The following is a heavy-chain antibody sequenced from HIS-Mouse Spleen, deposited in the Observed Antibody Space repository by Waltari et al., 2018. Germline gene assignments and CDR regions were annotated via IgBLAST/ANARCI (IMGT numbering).Heavy chain of an antibody. J-gene: IGHJ2*01. CDR2: IYYSGST. Sequence: QLQLQESGPGLVKPSETLSLTGTVSGGSISSRSYYGGWIRQPPGKGLEWIGSIYYSGSTYYNPSLKSRVTISVDTSKNQFSLKLSSVTAADTAVYYCAREIPYSSSWYDWYFDLWGRGTLVTVSS. CDR3: AREIPYSSSWYDWYFDL. D-gene: IGHD6-13*01. CDR1: GGSISSRSYY. V-gene: IGHV4-39*07.